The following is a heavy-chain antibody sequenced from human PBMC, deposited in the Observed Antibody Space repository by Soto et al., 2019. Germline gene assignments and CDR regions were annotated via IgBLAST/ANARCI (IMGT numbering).Heavy chain of an antibody. CDR2: ISGSGGST. CDR3: AKDRWGRFLEWNPIDY. D-gene: IGHD3-3*01. Sequence: GGSLRLSCAASGFTFSSYAMSWVRQAPGKGLEWVSAISGSGGSTYYADSVKGRFTISRDNSKNTLYLQMNSLRAEDTAVYYCAKDRWGRFLEWNPIDYWGQGTLVTVSS. CDR1: GFTFSSYA. J-gene: IGHJ4*02. V-gene: IGHV3-23*01.